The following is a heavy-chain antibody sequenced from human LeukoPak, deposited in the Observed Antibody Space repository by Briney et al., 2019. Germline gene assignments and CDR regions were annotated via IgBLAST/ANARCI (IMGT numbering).Heavy chain of an antibody. CDR1: GGSISSLY. CDR3: ARWRHGSSSGWFDT. Sequence: SETLSLTCTVSGGSISSLYWSWIRQPPGKGLEWIGSVYYSGSTSYNPSLKSPVAISLDTSNNQFSLRLSSVTAADTAVYYCARWRHGSSSGWFDTWGQGTLVTVSS. CDR2: VYYSGST. D-gene: IGHD6-6*01. J-gene: IGHJ5*02. V-gene: IGHV4-59*08.